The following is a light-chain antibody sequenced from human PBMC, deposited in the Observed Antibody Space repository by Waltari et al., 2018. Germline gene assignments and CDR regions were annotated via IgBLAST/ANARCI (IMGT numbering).Light chain of an antibody. CDR2: RNN. V-gene: IGLV1-40*01. Sequence: QSVLTQPPSVSGAPGQRVTISCTGISSNIGAGSDVHWYQQLPGTAPKLLIYRNNNRPSGVPDRFSASKSDTSASLAITGLQAEDEADYYCQAYDSSLSVVVFGGGTKLSVL. CDR1: SSNIGAGSD. CDR3: QAYDSSLSVVV. J-gene: IGLJ2*01.